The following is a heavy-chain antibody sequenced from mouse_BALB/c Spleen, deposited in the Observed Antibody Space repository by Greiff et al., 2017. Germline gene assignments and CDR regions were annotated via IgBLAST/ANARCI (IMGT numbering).Heavy chain of an antibody. D-gene: IGHD1-1*01. V-gene: IGHV2-9*02. CDR2: IWAGGST. J-gene: IGHJ1*01. CDR3: ARGLITTVVPWYFDV. CDR1: GFSLTSYG. Sequence: VKLMESGPGLVAPSQSLSITCTVSGFSLTSYGVHWVRQPPGKGLEWLGVIWAGGSTNYYSALMSRLSISKDNSTCQVFLKMNSLQTDDTAMYYCARGLITTVVPWYFDVWGAGTTVTVSS.